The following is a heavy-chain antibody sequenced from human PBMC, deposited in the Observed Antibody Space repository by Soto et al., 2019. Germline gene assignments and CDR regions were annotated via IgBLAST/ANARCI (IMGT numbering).Heavy chain of an antibody. V-gene: IGHV3-30*18. CDR2: ISYDGSNK. CDR1: GFTFSSSG. CDR3: AKVIGPQQLVRFDY. J-gene: IGHJ4*02. Sequence: PGGSLRLSCAASGFTFSSSGMHWVRQAPGKGLEWVAVISYDGSNKYYADSVKGRFTISRDNSKNTLYLHMNSLRAEDTAVYYSAKVIGPQQLVRFDYWVQGTLVTVSS. D-gene: IGHD6-13*01.